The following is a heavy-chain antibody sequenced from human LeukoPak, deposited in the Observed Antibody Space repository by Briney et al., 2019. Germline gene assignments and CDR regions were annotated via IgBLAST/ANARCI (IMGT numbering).Heavy chain of an antibody. CDR3: ARILLERRGWSGNWFDP. D-gene: IGHD1-1*01. V-gene: IGHV1-18*01. CDR2: ISAYNGNT. CDR1: GYTFTSYG. Sequence: ASVKVSCKASGYTFTSYGISWVRQAPGQGLEWMGWISAYNGNTNYAQKLQGRVTMTTDTSTSTAYMELSRLRSDDTAVYYCARILLERRGWSGNWFDPWGQGTLVTVSS. J-gene: IGHJ5*02.